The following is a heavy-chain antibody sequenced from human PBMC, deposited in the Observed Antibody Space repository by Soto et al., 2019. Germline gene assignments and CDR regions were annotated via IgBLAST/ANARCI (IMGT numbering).Heavy chain of an antibody. CDR1: GFTFSEYS. CDR2: ISSDGDIT. V-gene: IGHV3-64D*06. J-gene: IGHJ5*02. D-gene: IGHD3-9*01. Sequence: GALRLSCSASGFTFSEYSMHWVRQAPGKGLQYVSTISSDGDITYYADSVKGRFTISRDNSKNTSYLQMNSLRPEDTAVYYCVKVSTFYDILTGYYSTNFFDPWGQGTLVTVS. CDR3: VKVSTFYDILTGYYSTNFFDP.